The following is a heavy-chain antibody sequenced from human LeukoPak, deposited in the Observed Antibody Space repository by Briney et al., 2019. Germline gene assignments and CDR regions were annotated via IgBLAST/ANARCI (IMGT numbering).Heavy chain of an antibody. CDR2: IYSGGST. CDR3: ARATGTAGYYYFDY. CDR1: GFTVSSNY. J-gene: IGHJ4*02. Sequence: GGSLRLSCAASGFTVSSNYMSWVRQAPGKGLEWVSVIYSGGSTYYADSVKGRFTISRDNSKNTLYLQMNSLRAEDTAVYYCARATGTAGYYYFDYWGQGALVTVSS. V-gene: IGHV3-53*01. D-gene: IGHD5-12*01.